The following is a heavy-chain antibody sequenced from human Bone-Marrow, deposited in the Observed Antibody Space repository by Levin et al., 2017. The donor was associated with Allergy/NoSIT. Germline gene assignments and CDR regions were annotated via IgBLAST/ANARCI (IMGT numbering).Heavy chain of an antibody. D-gene: IGHD1-26*01. Sequence: ASVKVSCTASGFNFDKFWISWVRQAPGKGLEWVANIREDSVDKNYADSVRGRFTISRDNAKNLLFLEMNSLRAEDTAVYYCARDSGGYASYDHWGRGTLVTVS. CDR1: GFNFDKFW. V-gene: IGHV3-7*01. J-gene: IGHJ4*02. CDR2: IREDSVDK. CDR3: ARDSGGYASYDH.